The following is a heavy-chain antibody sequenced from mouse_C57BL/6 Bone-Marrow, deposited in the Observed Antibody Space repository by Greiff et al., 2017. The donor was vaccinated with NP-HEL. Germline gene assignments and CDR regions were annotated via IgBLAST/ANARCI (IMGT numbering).Heavy chain of an antibody. V-gene: IGHV1-64*01. CDR2: IHPNSGST. D-gene: IGHD1-1*01. CDR1: GYTFTGYW. J-gene: IGHJ2*01. CDR3: AITGEYDGYYFEY. Sequence: QVQLQQPGAELVKPGASVKLSCKASGYTFTGYWMHWVKQRPGQGLEWIGMIHPNSGSTNYNEKFKSKATLTVDKSSSTAYMQLSSLTSEDSAVYYCAITGEYDGYYFEYWGQGTTLTVSS.